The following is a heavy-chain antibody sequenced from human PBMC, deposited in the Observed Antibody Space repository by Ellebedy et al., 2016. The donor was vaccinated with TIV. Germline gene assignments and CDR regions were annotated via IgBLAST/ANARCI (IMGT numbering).Heavy chain of an antibody. J-gene: IGHJ3*01. CDR1: GGSISSYF. CDR3: ARTTAFDV. CDR2: IYSSGRT. V-gene: IGHV4-59*01. D-gene: IGHD1-14*01. Sequence: SETLSLTXTVPGGSISSYFWSWIRQPPVRGLEWIGYIYSSGRTNYNPSLKGRVTMSVDTSKNQFSLRLSSLTAADTAVYYCARTTAFDVWGQGTMVTVSS.